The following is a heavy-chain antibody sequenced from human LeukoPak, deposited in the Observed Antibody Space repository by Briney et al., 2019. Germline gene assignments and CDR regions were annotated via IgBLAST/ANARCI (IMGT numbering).Heavy chain of an antibody. D-gene: IGHD1-26*01. J-gene: IGHJ4*02. V-gene: IGHV3-74*01. CDR3: AKVGGSYSYYFDY. CDR1: GFTFSSYW. CDR2: INSDGSST. Sequence: GGSLRLSCAASGFTFSSYWMHWVRQAPGKGLVGVSRINSDGSSTSYADSVKGRFTISRDNSKNTLYLQMNSLRADDTAVYYCAKVGGSYSYYFDYWGQGTLVTVSS.